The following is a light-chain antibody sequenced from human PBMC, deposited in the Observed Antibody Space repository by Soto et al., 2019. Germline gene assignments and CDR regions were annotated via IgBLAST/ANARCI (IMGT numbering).Light chain of an antibody. V-gene: IGKV1-5*03. CDR3: QQLYSHPLT. CDR2: KAS. J-gene: IGKJ4*01. Sequence: DIQITPSPSTLSSSVGDRVTITCGASQSISSWLAWYQQKPGKAPKLLIYKASSLESGVPSRFSGSGYGTDFSLTISNLQPEYFATYYCQQLYSHPLTFGGGTKVDIK. CDR1: QSISSW.